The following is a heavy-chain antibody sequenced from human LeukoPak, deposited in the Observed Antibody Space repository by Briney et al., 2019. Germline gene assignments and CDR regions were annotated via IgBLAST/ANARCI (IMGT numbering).Heavy chain of an antibody. D-gene: IGHD2-8*01. CDR2: ISSSGSTI. CDR1: GFTFSSYE. J-gene: IGHJ4*02. CDR3: AARHDCTNGVCYEREFDY. Sequence: PGGSLRLSCAASGFTFSSYEMNWVRQAPGKGLEWVSYISSSGSTIYYADSVKGRFTISRDNSKNTLYLQMNSLRAEDTAVYYCAARHDCTNGVCYEREFDYWGQGTLVTVFS. V-gene: IGHV3-48*03.